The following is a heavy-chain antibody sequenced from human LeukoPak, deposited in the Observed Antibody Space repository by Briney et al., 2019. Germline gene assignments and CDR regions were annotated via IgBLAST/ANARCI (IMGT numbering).Heavy chain of an antibody. J-gene: IGHJ6*02. V-gene: IGHV4-59*08. Sequence: SETLSLTCTVSGDSISSYHWSWIRQPPGKRLEWIGYIYYSGSTNHNPSLKSRVTISVDASKNQFSLRLRSVTAADTAVYYCASVVLGYYGLDVWGQGTTVTVSS. D-gene: IGHD3-16*01. CDR1: GDSISSYH. CDR3: ASVVLGYYGLDV. CDR2: IYYSGST.